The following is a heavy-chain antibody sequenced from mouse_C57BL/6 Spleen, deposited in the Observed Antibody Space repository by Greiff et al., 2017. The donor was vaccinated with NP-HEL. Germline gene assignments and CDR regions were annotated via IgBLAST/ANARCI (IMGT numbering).Heavy chain of an antibody. CDR3: ARLQDYGLDY. V-gene: IGHV1-4*01. D-gene: IGHD1-2*01. Sequence: VKLMESGAELARPGASVKMSCKASGYTFTSYTMHWVKQRPGQGLEWIGYINPSSGNTKYNQKFKDKATLTADKSSSTAYMQLSSLTSEDSAVYYCARLQDYGLDYWGQGTTLTVSS. CDR1: GYTFTSYT. CDR2: INPSSGNT. J-gene: IGHJ2*01.